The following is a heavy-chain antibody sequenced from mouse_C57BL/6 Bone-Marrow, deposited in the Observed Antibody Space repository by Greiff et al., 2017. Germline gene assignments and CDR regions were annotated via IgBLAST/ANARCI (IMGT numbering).Heavy chain of an antibody. J-gene: IGHJ2*01. D-gene: IGHD1-1*01. CDR1: GYTFTSYW. CDR3: AREGCITTLVAVDY. V-gene: IGHV1-55*01. Sequence: QVQLQQPGAELVKPGASVKMSCKASGYTFTSYWITWVKQRPGQGLEWIGDIYPGSGSTNYNEKFKSKATLTVDTSSSTAYMQLSSLTSEDSAVYYCAREGCITTLVAVDYWGQGTTLTVSS. CDR2: IYPGSGST.